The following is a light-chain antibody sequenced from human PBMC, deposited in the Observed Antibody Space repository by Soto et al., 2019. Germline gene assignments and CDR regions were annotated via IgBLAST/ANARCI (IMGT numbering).Light chain of an antibody. CDR1: SSNLGNNY. J-gene: IGLJ2*01. V-gene: IGLV1-51*01. Sequence: QSVLTQPPSVSAAPGQKVTISCSGRSSNLGNNYVSWYQQLPGTAPKLLIYDNNKRPSGIPDRFSGSKSGTSATLGITGLQTGDEADYYCGTWDSSLSAVVFGGGTKVTVL. CDR3: GTWDSSLSAVV. CDR2: DNN.